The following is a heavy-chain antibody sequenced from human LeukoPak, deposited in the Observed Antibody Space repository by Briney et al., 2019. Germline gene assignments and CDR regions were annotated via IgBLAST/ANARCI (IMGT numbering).Heavy chain of an antibody. CDR1: GFTFSSYW. V-gene: IGHV3-7*01. CDR3: AREGTGMLTVTSFDY. D-gene: IGHD4-17*01. J-gene: IGHJ4*02. Sequence: PGGSLRLSCAASGFTFSSYWMSWVRQAPGKGLEWVANIKQDGSEKYYVDSVKGRFTISRDNAKNSLYLQMNSLRAEDTAVYYCAREGTGMLTVTSFDYWGQGTLVTVSS. CDR2: IKQDGSEK.